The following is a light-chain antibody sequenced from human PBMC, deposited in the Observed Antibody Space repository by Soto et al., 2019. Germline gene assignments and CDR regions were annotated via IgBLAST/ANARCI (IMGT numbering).Light chain of an antibody. V-gene: IGLV8-61*01. Sequence: QTVVTQEPSFSVSPGGTVTLTCGLTSGTVSTSNYHSWYQQTPGQTPRTLIYSTNFRSSGVPDRFSGSILGNKAALTITGDQADDESDYYCVLSLPRGVWEFGGGTKLTVL. J-gene: IGLJ3*02. CDR1: SGTVSTSNY. CDR3: VLSLPRGVWE. CDR2: STN.